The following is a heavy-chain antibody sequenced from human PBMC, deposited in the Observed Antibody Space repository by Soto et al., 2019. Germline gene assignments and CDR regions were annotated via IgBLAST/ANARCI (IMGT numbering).Heavy chain of an antibody. V-gene: IGHV3-23*01. CDR2: ISGSGGST. D-gene: IGHD2-21*01. J-gene: IGHJ3*02. CDR1: GFTFSSYA. CDR3: AKVTVGYIVVVIAIGAGAFDI. Sequence: EVQLLESGGGLVQPGGSLRLSCAASGFTFSSYAMSWVRQAPGKGLEWVSAISGSGGSTYYADSVKGRFTISRDNSKTTLYRQMNRLRAEDTAVYYCAKVTVGYIVVVIAIGAGAFDIWGQGTMVTVSS.